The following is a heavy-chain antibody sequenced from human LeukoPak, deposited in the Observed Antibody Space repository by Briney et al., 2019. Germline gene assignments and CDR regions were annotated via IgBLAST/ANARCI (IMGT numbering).Heavy chain of an antibody. V-gene: IGHV1-69*06. Sequence: SVKVSCKASGGTFSSYAISWVRQAPGQGLEWMGGIIPIFGTANYAQKFQGRVTITADKSTSTAYMELSSLRSEDTAVYYCARASLKVVAADYYFDYWGQGTLVTVSS. D-gene: IGHD2-15*01. CDR3: ARASLKVVAADYYFDY. J-gene: IGHJ4*02. CDR2: IIPIFGTA. CDR1: GGTFSSYA.